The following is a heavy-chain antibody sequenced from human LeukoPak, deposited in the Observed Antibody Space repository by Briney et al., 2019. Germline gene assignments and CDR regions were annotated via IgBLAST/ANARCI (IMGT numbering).Heavy chain of an antibody. V-gene: IGHV4-34*01. J-gene: IGHJ4*02. CDR1: GGSFSGYY. CDR3: ARVPKPYSSSSGAFDY. Sequence: SEALSLTCAVYGGSFSGYYWSWIRQPPGKGLEWIGEINHSGSTNYNPSLKSRVTISVDTSKNQFSLKLSSVTAADTAVYYFARVPKPYSSSSGAFDYWGQGTLVTVSS. D-gene: IGHD6-6*01. CDR2: INHSGST.